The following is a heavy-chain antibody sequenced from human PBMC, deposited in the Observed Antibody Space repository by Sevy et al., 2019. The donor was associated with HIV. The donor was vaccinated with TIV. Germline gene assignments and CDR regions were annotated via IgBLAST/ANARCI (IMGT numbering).Heavy chain of an antibody. CDR1: GFTFSSYA. J-gene: IGHJ4*02. Sequence: GGSLRLSCAASGFTFSSYAMSWVHQAPGKGLEWVSAISGSGGSTYSADSVKGRFTISRDNSKNTLYLQMNSLRAEDTAVYYCAKSPMARGLGAYCGGDCPGSFDYWGQGTLVTVSS. V-gene: IGHV3-23*01. CDR3: AKSPMARGLGAYCGGDCPGSFDY. CDR2: ISGSGGST. D-gene: IGHD2-21*01.